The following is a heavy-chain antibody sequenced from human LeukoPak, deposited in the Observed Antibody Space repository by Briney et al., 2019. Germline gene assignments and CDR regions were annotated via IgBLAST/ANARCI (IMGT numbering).Heavy chain of an antibody. CDR1: GFTFSSYA. J-gene: IGHJ4*02. V-gene: IGHV3-23*01. D-gene: IGHD1-1*01. CDR3: AKGKMVRPQFDY. Sequence: GGSLRLSCAASGFTFSSYAMSWVRQAPGKGLEWVSAISGSGGSTYYADSVKGRFTISRDNSKSTLYLQMNSLRAEDTAVYYCAKGKMVRPQFDYWGQGTLVTVSS. CDR2: ISGSGGST.